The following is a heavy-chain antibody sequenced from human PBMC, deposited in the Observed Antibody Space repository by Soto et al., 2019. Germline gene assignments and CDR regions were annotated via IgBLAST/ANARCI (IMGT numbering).Heavy chain of an antibody. CDR2: ISYDGSNK. D-gene: IGHD3-22*01. CDR1: GFTFSSYG. V-gene: IGHV3-30*18. J-gene: IGHJ4*02. Sequence: PGGSLRLSCAASGFTFSSYGMHWVRQAPGKGLEWVAVISYDGSNKYYADSVKGRFTISRDNSKNTLYLQMNSLRAEDTAVYYCAKAIYYDSSGYYYGTDYWGQGTLVTVSS. CDR3: AKAIYYDSSGYYYGTDY.